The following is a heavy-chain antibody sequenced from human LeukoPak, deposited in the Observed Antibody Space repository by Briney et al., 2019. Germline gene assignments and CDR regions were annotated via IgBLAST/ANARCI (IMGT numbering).Heavy chain of an antibody. Sequence: SQTLSLTCTVSGGSISSGGYYWSWIRQHPGKGLEWLGYIYYSGSTYYNPSLKSRVTISVDTSKNQFSLKLSSVTAADTAVYYCARGRYYYGPPTNWFDPWGQGTLVTVSS. CDR2: IYYSGST. D-gene: IGHD3-10*01. CDR3: ARGRYYYGPPTNWFDP. CDR1: GGSISSGGYY. V-gene: IGHV4-31*03. J-gene: IGHJ5*02.